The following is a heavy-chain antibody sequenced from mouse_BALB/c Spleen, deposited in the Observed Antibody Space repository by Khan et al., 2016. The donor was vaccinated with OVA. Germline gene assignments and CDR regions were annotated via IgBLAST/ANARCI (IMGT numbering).Heavy chain of an antibody. CDR1: GYTFTSYW. V-gene: IGHV1-76*01. CDR2: IYPGTGNT. J-gene: IGHJ2*01. Sequence: QVQLQQSGAELVRPGASVKLSCKTSGYTFTSYWMHWVKQRPGQGLEWIAGIYPGTGNTYYTEKLKDKATLTADKSSSTAYMQLSSLESEDSADYCCASEDALYYFDYWGQGTTLTVSS. CDR3: ASEDALYYFDY.